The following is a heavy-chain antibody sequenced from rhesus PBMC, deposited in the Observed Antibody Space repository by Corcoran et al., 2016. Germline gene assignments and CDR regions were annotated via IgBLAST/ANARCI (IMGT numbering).Heavy chain of an antibody. J-gene: IGHJ4*01. V-gene: IGHV3S16*01. CDR2: LIIANSYI. CDR1: GFTFSVYY. Sequence: EVQLVESGGGLVQPGGSLRLSCAASGFTFSVYYMSWVRQAPGKGLEWVSSLIIANSYIYYAESVRGRFTSSKDNAKNSLSLQMNSLKTEDTAVYYCTRGLLQFLDWLPYDYWGQGVLVTVSS. D-gene: IGHD3-3*01. CDR3: TRGLLQFLDWLPYDY.